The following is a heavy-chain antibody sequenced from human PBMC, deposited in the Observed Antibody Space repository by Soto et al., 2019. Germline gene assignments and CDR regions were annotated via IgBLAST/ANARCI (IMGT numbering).Heavy chain of an antibody. Sequence: ASVKGSCKASGYTFTSYGISWVRQAPGQGLEWMGWISAYNGNTNYAQKLQGRVTMTTDTSTSTAYMELRSLRSDDTAVYYCARGYYYDSSGYLDAFDIWGQGTMVTVSS. CDR1: GYTFTSYG. V-gene: IGHV1-18*04. CDR2: ISAYNGNT. J-gene: IGHJ3*02. CDR3: ARGYYYDSSGYLDAFDI. D-gene: IGHD3-22*01.